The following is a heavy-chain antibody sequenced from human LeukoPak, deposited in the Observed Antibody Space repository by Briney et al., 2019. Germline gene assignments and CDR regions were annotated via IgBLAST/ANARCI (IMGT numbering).Heavy chain of an antibody. Sequence: GESLKISRKASEYSFTSYWIGWVRQMPGKGLEWVGNIQPGNPEIRYSPSFQGQVALSADKSISTAYLQWGSLKASDTAMYYCARRHYYYDRSGFYYYFDTWGQGTQVTVTS. CDR3: ARRHYYYDRSGFYYYFDT. J-gene: IGHJ4*02. V-gene: IGHV5-51*01. CDR1: EYSFTSYW. CDR2: IQPGNPEI. D-gene: IGHD3-22*01.